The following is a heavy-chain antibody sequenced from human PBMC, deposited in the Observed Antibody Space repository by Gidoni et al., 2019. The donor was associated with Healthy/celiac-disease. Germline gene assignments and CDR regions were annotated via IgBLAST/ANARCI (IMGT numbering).Heavy chain of an antibody. CDR3: ARKQWLGDFFDY. CDR2: IYYSGST. J-gene: IGHJ4*02. CDR1: GGSISSYY. Sequence: QVQLQESGPGLVKPSETLSLTCTVSGGSISSYYWSWIRQPPGKGLEWSGYIYYSGSTNYNPSLKSRVTISVDTSKNQFSLKVTSVTAADTAVYYCARKQWLGDFFDYWGQGTLVTVSS. D-gene: IGHD6-19*01. V-gene: IGHV4-59*01.